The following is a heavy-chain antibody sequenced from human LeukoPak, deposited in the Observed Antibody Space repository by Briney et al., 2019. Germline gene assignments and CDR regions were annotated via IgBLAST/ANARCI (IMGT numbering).Heavy chain of an antibody. CDR2: ISTSGSSV. CDR3: VRGDYETFDV. CDR1: AFTFSSYS. V-gene: IGHV3-48*01. Sequence: GGSLRLSCSASAFTFSSYSMNWVRQAPEKGLEWVSYISTSGSSVFYAGSVQGRFTISRDNAKNSLYLQMNSLRAEDTAVYYCVRGDYETFDVWGQGTMVTVSS. D-gene: IGHD4-17*01. J-gene: IGHJ3*01.